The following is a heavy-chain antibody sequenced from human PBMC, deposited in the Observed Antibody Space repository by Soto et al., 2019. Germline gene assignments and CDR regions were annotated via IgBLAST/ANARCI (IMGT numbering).Heavy chain of an antibody. CDR3: ARVYSGSYFDS. D-gene: IGHD1-26*01. V-gene: IGHV4-31*03. CDR2: IYYSGST. Sequence: PSETLSLTCTVSGGSISSGGYYWSWIRQHPGKGLEWIGYIYYSGSTYYNPSLMSRVTISVDKSKNQFSLKLSSVTAADTAVYYCARVYSGSYFDSWGQGTLVNVSS. CDR1: GGSISSGGYY. J-gene: IGHJ4*02.